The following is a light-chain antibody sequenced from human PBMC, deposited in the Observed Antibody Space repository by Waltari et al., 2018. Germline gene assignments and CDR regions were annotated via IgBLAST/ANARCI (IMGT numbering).Light chain of an antibody. CDR1: SSDVAGYNY. CDR2: DVT. CDR3: CSFRSSSTWV. Sequence: QSALTQPASLSGSPGQSITLSCTGTSSDVAGYNYVPWYQQHPGKAPQPMLYDVTNRPSGVSNRFSGSKSGNTASLTISGLQAEDEADYYCCSFRSSSTWVFGGGTKLTVL. V-gene: IGLV2-14*01. J-gene: IGLJ3*02.